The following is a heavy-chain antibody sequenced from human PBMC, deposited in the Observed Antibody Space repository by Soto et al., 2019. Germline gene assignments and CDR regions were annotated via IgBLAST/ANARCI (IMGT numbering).Heavy chain of an antibody. CDR1: GFTFSSYG. D-gene: IGHD6-13*01. Sequence: QVQLVESGGGVVQPGRSLRLSCAASGFTFSSYGMHWVRQAPGKGLEWVALMSYDGSKKCYADSVKGRFTISRDNSKNTLYLQMHSLRTEDTAVYYCAKDRSSSWTFDYWGQGTLVTVSS. CDR3: AKDRSSSWTFDY. CDR2: MSYDGSKK. V-gene: IGHV3-30*18. J-gene: IGHJ4*02.